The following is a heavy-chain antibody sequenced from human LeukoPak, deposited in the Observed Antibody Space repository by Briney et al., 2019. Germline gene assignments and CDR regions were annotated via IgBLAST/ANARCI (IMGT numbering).Heavy chain of an antibody. D-gene: IGHD3-10*01. J-gene: IGHJ4*03. CDR3: AKTPRRGGYYGSGSMGYFDY. CDR1: GGAFSGYS. CDR2: ITHSGST. V-gene: IGHV4-34*01. Sequence: TSSETLSLTGAVYGGAFSGYSWNWIRQPPGKGLEWIGEITHSGSTDYNPSLKSRVTISLDTSNNHFSLKLTSVTAADTAVYYCAKTPRRGGYYGSGSMGYFDYWGQGSLVTVSS.